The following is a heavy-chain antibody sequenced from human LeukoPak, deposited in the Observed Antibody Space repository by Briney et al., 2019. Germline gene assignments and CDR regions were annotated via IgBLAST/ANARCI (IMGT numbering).Heavy chain of an antibody. CDR2: IKHDGSEK. Sequence: GGSLRLSCAASGFTFSNFWISWVRQAPGKGLEGVANIKHDGSEKYYVDSVKGRFTISRDNAKNSLYLQMNSLRAEDTAVYYCARPYSGSYDYWGQGTLVTVSS. J-gene: IGHJ4*02. D-gene: IGHD1-26*01. CDR1: GFTFSNFW. CDR3: ARPYSGSYDY. V-gene: IGHV3-7*02.